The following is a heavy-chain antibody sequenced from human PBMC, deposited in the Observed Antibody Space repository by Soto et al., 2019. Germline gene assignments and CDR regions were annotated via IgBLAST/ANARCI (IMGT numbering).Heavy chain of an antibody. Sequence: QVQLVESGGGVVQPGRSLRLSCAASGFTFSSYAMHWVRQAPGKGLVWVAVISYDGSNKYYADSVKGRFTIPRDNSKNTLDLQMNTLRAGDTAVYYCARDRRYSSGWLFDYWGQGTLVTVSS. CDR3: ARDRRYSSGWLFDY. CDR2: ISYDGSNK. J-gene: IGHJ4*02. CDR1: GFTFSSYA. V-gene: IGHV3-30-3*01. D-gene: IGHD6-19*01.